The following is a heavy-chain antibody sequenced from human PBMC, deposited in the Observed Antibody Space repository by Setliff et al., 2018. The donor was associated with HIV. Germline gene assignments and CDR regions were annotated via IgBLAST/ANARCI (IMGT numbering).Heavy chain of an antibody. CDR1: GYTFTGHY. CDR3: ARGEDYYESSGHWGHYFEY. V-gene: IGHV1-2*02. J-gene: IGHJ4*02. CDR2: INPDSGST. Sequence: ASVKVSCKTFGYTFTGHYVHWVRQAPGQGLEWMGWINPDSGSTNYAQKFQGRVTMTRDTSISTAYMDLRRLRYDDTAVYYCARGEDYYESSGHWGHYFEYWGQGAPVTVSS. D-gene: IGHD3-22*01.